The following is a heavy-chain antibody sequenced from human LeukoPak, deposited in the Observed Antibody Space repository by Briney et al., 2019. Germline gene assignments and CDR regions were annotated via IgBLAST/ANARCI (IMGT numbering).Heavy chain of an antibody. D-gene: IGHD5-12*01. CDR2: IKQDGREK. CDR1: GFTFSVYW. Sequence: GGSLRLSCAASGFTFSVYWMSWVRQAPGKGLEWVANIKQDGREKYYVDSVKGRFTISRDNAKNSLYLQMNSLRAEDTAVYYCAKERLYSGYDADAFDIWGQGTMVTVSS. CDR3: AKERLYSGYDADAFDI. J-gene: IGHJ3*02. V-gene: IGHV3-7*01.